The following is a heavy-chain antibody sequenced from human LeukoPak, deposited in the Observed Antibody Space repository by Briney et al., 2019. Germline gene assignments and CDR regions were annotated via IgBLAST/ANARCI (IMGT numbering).Heavy chain of an antibody. CDR1: GFTFSGSA. J-gene: IGHJ6*03. CDR2: IRSKANSYAT. Sequence: GGSLRLSCAASGFTFSGSAMHWVRQASGKGLEWVGRIRSKANSYATAYAASVKGRFTISRDDSKNTAYLQMNSLKTEDTAVYYCTRQSGYSGYGSNYYYYYYMDVWGKGTTVTVSS. CDR3: TRQSGYSGYGSNYYYYYYMDV. D-gene: IGHD5-12*01. V-gene: IGHV3-73*01.